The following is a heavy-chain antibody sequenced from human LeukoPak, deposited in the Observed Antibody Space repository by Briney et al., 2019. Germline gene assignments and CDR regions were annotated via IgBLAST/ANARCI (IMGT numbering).Heavy chain of an antibody. J-gene: IGHJ6*03. CDR3: ASTHYDFWSGLPGGHYYYMDV. CDR2: ISYGGST. D-gene: IGHD3-3*01. V-gene: IGHV4-59*12. Sequence: SETLSHTCTVSGGSISSYYWSWIRQPPGKGLEWIGYISYGGSTDYNPSLKSRVTMSVDTSINQFSLKLSSVTAADTAVYYCASTHYDFWSGLPGGHYYYMDVWGKGTTVTVSS. CDR1: GGSISSYY.